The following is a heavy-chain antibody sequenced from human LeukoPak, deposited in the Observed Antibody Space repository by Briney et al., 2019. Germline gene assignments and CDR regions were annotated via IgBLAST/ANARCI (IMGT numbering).Heavy chain of an antibody. D-gene: IGHD1-26*01. CDR2: ISASHETT. J-gene: IGHJ1*01. V-gene: IGHV3-23*01. CDR1: GFTFTTYA. CDR3: ATPTGSFPGGFDI. Sequence: GGSERLSCAASGFTFTTYAMSWVSQAPGRGLEWVSTISASHETTYSADSENDRFTISRDNSRNALYLQMDSLKVEDTAIYYCATPTGSFPGGFDIWGQGTHVPVS.